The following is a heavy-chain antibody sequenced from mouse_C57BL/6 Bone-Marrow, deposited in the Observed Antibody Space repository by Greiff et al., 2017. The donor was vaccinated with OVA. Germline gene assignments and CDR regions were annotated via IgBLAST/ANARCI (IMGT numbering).Heavy chain of an antibody. Sequence: VQLQQSGPELVKPGASVKISCKASGYAFSSSWMNWVKQRPGKGLEWIGRIYPGDGDTNYNGKFKGKATLTADKSSSTAYMQLSSLTSEDSAVYFGARALYYYGSRYFDYWGQGTTLTVSS. CDR3: ARALYYYGSRYFDY. J-gene: IGHJ2*01. CDR2: IYPGDGDT. CDR1: GYAFSSSW. V-gene: IGHV1-82*01. D-gene: IGHD1-1*01.